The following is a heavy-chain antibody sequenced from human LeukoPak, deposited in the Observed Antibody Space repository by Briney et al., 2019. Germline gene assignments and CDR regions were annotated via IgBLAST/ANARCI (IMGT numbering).Heavy chain of an antibody. Sequence: AGGSLRLSCAASGFTFTNYAMTWVRQATGKGLEWVSTFGTTDDTYYPGSVKGRFTISRENSKNSLYLQMSSLRAGDTAVYYCAIAVAGTRYFQHWGQGTLVTVSS. CDR1: GFTFTNYA. CDR3: AIAVAGTRYFQH. V-gene: IGHV3-13*01. J-gene: IGHJ1*01. CDR2: FGTTDDT. D-gene: IGHD6-19*01.